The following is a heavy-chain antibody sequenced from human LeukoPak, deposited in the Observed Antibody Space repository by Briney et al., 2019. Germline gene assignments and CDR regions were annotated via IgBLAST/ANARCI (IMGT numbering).Heavy chain of an antibody. CDR3: AKDFRIGYSAHFDY. CDR2: IYENGGTT. CDR1: GFTLSTNA. D-gene: IGHD2-21*01. J-gene: IGHJ4*02. V-gene: IGHV3-23*01. Sequence: GGSLRLSCLTSGFTLSTNAMSWVRQAPEKGLEFVSGIYENGGTTYYADSVKGRFSISRDNSKNTLYLQMDSLRGEDTAVYYCAKDFRIGYSAHFDYWGQGALVTVSS.